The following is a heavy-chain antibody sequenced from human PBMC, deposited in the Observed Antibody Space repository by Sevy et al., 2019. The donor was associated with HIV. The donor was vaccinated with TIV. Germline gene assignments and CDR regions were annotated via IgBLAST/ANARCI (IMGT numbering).Heavy chain of an antibody. Sequence: GGSLRLSCAASGFTFSSYGMHWVRQAPGKGLEWVAVIWYDGSNKYYADSVKGRFTISRDNSKNTLYLQMNSLRAEDTAVYYCASGSWDSSGYSDYWGQGTLVTVSS. J-gene: IGHJ4*02. CDR1: GFTFSSYG. CDR3: ASGSWDSSGYSDY. CDR2: IWYDGSNK. D-gene: IGHD3-22*01. V-gene: IGHV3-33*01.